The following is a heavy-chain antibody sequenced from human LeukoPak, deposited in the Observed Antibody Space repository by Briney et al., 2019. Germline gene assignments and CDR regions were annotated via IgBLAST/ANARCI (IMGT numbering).Heavy chain of an antibody. Sequence: GGSLRLSCAASGFTFSSFEMNWVRQAPGKGLEWVSYISSSGSAIYYADSVKGRFTISRDNAKNSLYLQMNSLRAEDPVLYYCTTGGYCSDDMWYKWNAFDMWGQGTMVTVSS. J-gene: IGHJ3*02. V-gene: IGHV3-48*03. CDR3: TTGGYCSDDMWYKWNAFDM. CDR2: ISSSGSAI. D-gene: IGHD2-15*01. CDR1: GFTFSSFE.